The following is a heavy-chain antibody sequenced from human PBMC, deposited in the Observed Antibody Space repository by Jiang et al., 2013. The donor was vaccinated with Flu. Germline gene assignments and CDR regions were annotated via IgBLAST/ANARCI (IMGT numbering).Heavy chain of an antibody. CDR3: AREAPYSYGYNSPFDY. CDR2: IIPILGIA. J-gene: IGHJ4*02. D-gene: IGHD5-18*01. V-gene: IGHV1-69*04. Sequence: SGAEVKKPGSSVKVSCKASGGTFSSYAISWVRQAPGQGLEWMGRIIPILGIANYAQKFQGRVTITADKSTSTAYMELSSLRSEDTAVYYCAREAPYSYGYNSPFDYWGQGTLVTVSS. CDR1: GGTFSSYA.